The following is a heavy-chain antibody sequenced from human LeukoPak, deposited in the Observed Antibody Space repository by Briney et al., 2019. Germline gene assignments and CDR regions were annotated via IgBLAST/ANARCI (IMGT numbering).Heavy chain of an antibody. CDR1: GYTFTGYY. D-gene: IGHD5-18*01. V-gene: IGHV1-2*02. J-gene: IGHJ5*02. CDR3: ARARRYSYGYLHWFDP. Sequence: ASVKVSCKASGYTFTGYYMHWVRQAPGQGLEWMGWINPNSGGTNYAQKFQGRVTMTRDTSISTAYMELSRLRSDDTAVYYCARARRYSYGYLHWFDPWGQGTLVTVSS. CDR2: INPNSGGT.